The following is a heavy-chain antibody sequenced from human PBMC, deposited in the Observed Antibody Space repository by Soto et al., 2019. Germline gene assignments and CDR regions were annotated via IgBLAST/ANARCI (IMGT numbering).Heavy chain of an antibody. CDR3: ARRYYDILTGSIYSDY. V-gene: IGHV3-30-3*01. D-gene: IGHD3-9*01. Sequence: GGSLRLSCAASGFTFSSYAMHWVRQAPGKGLEWVAVISYDGSNKYYADSVKGRFTISRDNSKNTLYLQMNSLRAEDTAVYYCARRYYDILTGSIYSDYWGQGTLVTVSS. J-gene: IGHJ4*02. CDR2: ISYDGSNK. CDR1: GFTFSSYA.